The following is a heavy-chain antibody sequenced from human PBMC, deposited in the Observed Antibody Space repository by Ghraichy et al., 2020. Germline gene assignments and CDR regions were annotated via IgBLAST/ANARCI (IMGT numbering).Heavy chain of an antibody. V-gene: IGHV5-51*01. D-gene: IGHD5/OR15-5a*01. CDR1: GYSFGSYW. CDR2: IYPGDSDT. CDR3: ARHVSDYESWNVIRHYHYIDV. J-gene: IGHJ6*03. Sequence: GESLNISCKASGYSFGSYWIGWLRQMPGKGLEWMGIIYPGDSDTTYSPSFEGQVTISADKSISTAYVEWSSLKATDTATYYCARHVSDYESWNVIRHYHYIDVWGKGSTVTVSS.